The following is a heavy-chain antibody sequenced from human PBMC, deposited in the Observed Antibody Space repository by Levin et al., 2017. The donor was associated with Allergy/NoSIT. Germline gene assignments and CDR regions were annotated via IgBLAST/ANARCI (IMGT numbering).Heavy chain of an antibody. CDR1: GFTFSNYG. CDR2: ISHDGITN. CDR3: AKEGTRWIKKYFDF. Sequence: QAGGSLRLSCAASGFTFSNYGMHWVRQAPGKGLEWVAVISHDGITNYEAESVKGRFTISRDISKNTLYLQMNTLRAEDTAVYYCAKEGTRWIKKYFDFWGQGTLVTVSS. D-gene: IGHD2-2*03. V-gene: IGHV3-30*18. J-gene: IGHJ4*02.